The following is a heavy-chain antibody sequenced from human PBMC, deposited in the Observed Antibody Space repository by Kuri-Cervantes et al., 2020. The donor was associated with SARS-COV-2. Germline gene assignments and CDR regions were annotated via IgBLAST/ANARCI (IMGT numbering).Heavy chain of an antibody. J-gene: IGHJ6*04. CDR2: IYYSGST. CDR1: GGSFSGYY. Sequence: GSLRLSCAVYGGSFSGYYWSWIRQPPGKGLEWIGYIYYSGSTYYNPSLKSRVTISVDTSKNQFSLKLSSVTAADTAVYYCARPGGFWDVWGKGTTVTVSS. D-gene: IGHD4-23*01. V-gene: IGHV4-34*01. CDR3: ARPGGFWDV.